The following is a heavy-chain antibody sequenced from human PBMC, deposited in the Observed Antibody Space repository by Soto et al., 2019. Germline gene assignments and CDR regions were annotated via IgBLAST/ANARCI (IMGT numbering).Heavy chain of an antibody. CDR2: INPNSGGT. J-gene: IGHJ4*02. CDR3: ARVTPGIAVAGTYDYFDY. D-gene: IGHD6-19*01. CDR1: GYTFTGYY. V-gene: IGHV1-2*04. Sequence: GASVKVSCKASGYTFTGYYMHWVRQAPGQGLEWMGWINPNSGGTNYAQKFQGWVTMTRDTSISTAYMELSRLRSDDTAVYYCARVTPGIAVAGTYDYFDYWGQGTLVTVSS.